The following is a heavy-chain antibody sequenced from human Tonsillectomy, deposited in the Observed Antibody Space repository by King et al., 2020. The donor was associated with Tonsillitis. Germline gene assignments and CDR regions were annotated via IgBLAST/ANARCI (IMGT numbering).Heavy chain of an antibody. CDR3: AGHDPALYSSSWSRGFGMDV. Sequence: QLQESGPGLVKPSETLSLTCTVSDGSISSTYWSWIRQPPGKGLEWIGYMHYSGRTNYNPSLKSRVTISVDTSKNQFSLKLSSVTAADTAVYYCAGHDPALYSSSWSRGFGMDVWGQGTTVTVSS. CDR2: MHYSGRT. D-gene: IGHD6-13*01. CDR1: DGSISSTY. V-gene: IGHV4-59*08. J-gene: IGHJ6*02.